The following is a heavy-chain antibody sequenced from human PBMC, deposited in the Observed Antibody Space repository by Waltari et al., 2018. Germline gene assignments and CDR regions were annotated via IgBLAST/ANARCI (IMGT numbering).Heavy chain of an antibody. Sequence: QVQLQQWGAGLLKPSETLSLTCAVYGGSFSGYYWSWIRQPPGKGLEWIGEINHSGSTNSNPSLKSRVTISVDTSKNQFSLKLSSVTAADTAVYYCAREGYSSGWVDYWGQGTLVTVSS. D-gene: IGHD6-19*01. V-gene: IGHV4-34*01. CDR1: GGSFSGYY. CDR3: AREGYSSGWVDY. J-gene: IGHJ4*02. CDR2: INHSGST.